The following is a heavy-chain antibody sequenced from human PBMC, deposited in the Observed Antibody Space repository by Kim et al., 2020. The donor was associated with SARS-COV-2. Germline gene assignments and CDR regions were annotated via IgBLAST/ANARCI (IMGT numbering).Heavy chain of an antibody. D-gene: IGHD2-2*01. CDR3: ARAPSPCCSSTSCSYSGYFDY. Sequence: ASVKVSCKASGYTFTSYYMHWVRQAPGQGLEWMGIINPSGGSTSYAQKFQGRVTMTRDTSTSTVYMELSSLRSEDTAVYYCARAPSPCCSSTSCSYSGYFDYWGQGTLVTVSS. CDR1: GYTFTSYY. V-gene: IGHV1-46*01. CDR2: INPSGGST. J-gene: IGHJ4*02.